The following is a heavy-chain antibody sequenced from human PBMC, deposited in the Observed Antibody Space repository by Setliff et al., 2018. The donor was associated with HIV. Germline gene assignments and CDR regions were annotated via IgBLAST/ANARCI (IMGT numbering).Heavy chain of an antibody. D-gene: IGHD6-19*01. CDR1: GFTFSSYA. CDR2: ISSNGGST. V-gene: IGHV3-64*01. CDR3: ARSNGQWLKNWFDP. Sequence: SLRLSCAVSGFTFSSYAMHWVRQAPGKGLEYGSTISSNGGSTYYANFVKGRFTISRDNSKNTLYLQMGSLRAEDMAVYYCARSNGQWLKNWFDPWGQGTLVTVSS. J-gene: IGHJ5*02.